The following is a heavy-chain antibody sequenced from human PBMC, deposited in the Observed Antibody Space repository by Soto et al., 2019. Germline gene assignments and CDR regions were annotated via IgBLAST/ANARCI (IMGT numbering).Heavy chain of an antibody. CDR2: INHSGST. D-gene: IGHD2-2*01. Sequence: SETLSLTCAVYGGSFSGYYWSWIRQPPGKGLEWIGEINHSGSTNYNPSLKSRVTISVDTSKNQFSLKLSSVTVADTAVYYCARGLITVVVPAAMSYFDYWGQGTLVTVSS. V-gene: IGHV4-34*01. CDR1: GGSFSGYY. J-gene: IGHJ4*02. CDR3: ARGLITVVVPAAMSYFDY.